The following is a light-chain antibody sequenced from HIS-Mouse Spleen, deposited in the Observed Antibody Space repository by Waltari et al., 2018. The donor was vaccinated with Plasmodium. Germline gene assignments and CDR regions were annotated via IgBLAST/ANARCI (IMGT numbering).Light chain of an antibody. CDR2: EGS. V-gene: IGLV2-23*01. J-gene: IGLJ3*02. CDR1: RSYFWSSNL. CDR3: CSYAGSSTYWV. Sequence: QSALTQPASVSGSPGQSIPISCTGTRSYFWSSNLVSWYQQHPGKAPKLMSYEGSKRPSGVSNRFSGSKSGNTASLTISGLQAEDEADYYCCSYAGSSTYWVFGGGTKLTVL.